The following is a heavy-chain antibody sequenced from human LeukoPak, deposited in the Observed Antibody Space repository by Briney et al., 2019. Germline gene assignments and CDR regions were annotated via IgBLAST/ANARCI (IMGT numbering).Heavy chain of an antibody. V-gene: IGHV4-61*02. J-gene: IGHJ4*02. CDR3: ARAPVTGSGSYNY. CDR1: GGSISSGSYY. D-gene: IGHD3-10*01. Sequence: SQTLSLTCTVAGGSISSGSYYCSWIRQPAGKGLEWIGRIYTSGSTNYNPSLKSRVTISVDTSKTQFSLKLSSVTAADTAVYYCARAPVTGSGSYNYWGQGTLVTVSS. CDR2: IYTSGST.